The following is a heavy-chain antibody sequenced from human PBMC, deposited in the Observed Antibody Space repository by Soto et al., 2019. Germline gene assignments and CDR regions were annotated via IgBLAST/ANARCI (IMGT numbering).Heavy chain of an antibody. Sequence: GGSLRLSCAASGFTFSSYGMHCVRQAPGKGLEWVAVISYDGSNKYYADSVKGRFTISRDNSKNTLYLQMNSLRAEDTAVYYCAKVISVGSIAAAGGMDVWGQGTTVTVS. CDR1: GFTFSSYG. V-gene: IGHV3-30*18. CDR3: AKVISVGSIAAAGGMDV. J-gene: IGHJ6*02. D-gene: IGHD6-13*01. CDR2: ISYDGSNK.